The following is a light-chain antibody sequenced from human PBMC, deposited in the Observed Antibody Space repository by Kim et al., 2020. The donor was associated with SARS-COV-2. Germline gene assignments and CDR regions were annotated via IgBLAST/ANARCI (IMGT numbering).Light chain of an antibody. Sequence: VSPGQTARLTYSGDKVGDKYACGYQQKQGQDPVLVIYQDSKRPSGIPERFSGSNSGNTATLTISGTQAMDGADYYCQAWDSSTAVVFGGGTQLTVL. CDR2: QDS. CDR3: QAWDSSTAVV. CDR1: KVGDKY. V-gene: IGLV3-1*01. J-gene: IGLJ2*01.